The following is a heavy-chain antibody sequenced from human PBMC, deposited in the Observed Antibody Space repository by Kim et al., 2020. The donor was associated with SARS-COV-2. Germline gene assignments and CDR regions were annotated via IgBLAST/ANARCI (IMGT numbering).Heavy chain of an antibody. J-gene: IGHJ6*02. CDR1: GFTFSSYG. D-gene: IGHD3-10*01. CDR3: AKGLLWFGELLRKHYYYYYGMDV. Sequence: GGSLRLSCAASGFTFSSYGMHWVRQAPGKGLEWVAVISYDGSNKYYADSVKGRFTISRDNSKNTLYLQMNSLRAEDTAVYYCAKGLLWFGELLRKHYYYYYGMDVWGQGTTVTVSS. CDR2: ISYDGSNK. V-gene: IGHV3-30*18.